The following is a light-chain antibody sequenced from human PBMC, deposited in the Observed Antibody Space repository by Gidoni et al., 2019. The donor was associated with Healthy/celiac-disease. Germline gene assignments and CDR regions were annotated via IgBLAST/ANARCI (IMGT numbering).Light chain of an antibody. CDR3: MQALQTSYT. V-gene: IGKV2-28*01. CDR2: LGS. CDR1: QSLLHSNGYHS. Sequence: PVTPGEPASISCRSSQSLLHSNGYHSLDWYLQKPGQSPQLLIYLGSNRASGVPDRFSGSGSGTDFTLKISRVEAEDVGVYYCMQALQTSYTFGQGTKLEIK. J-gene: IGKJ2*01.